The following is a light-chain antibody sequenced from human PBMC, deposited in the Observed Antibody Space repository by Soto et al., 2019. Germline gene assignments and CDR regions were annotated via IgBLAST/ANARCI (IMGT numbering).Light chain of an antibody. Sequence: EIVLAQSPATLSLSPGERATLSCRASQSVSIYLAWYQQKPGQAPRLLIYDSSNRATGIPARFSGSGSGTYFTLTISSLEPEDFAVYYCQQRSNWPPKITFGQGTRLEMK. V-gene: IGKV3-11*01. CDR2: DSS. CDR3: QQRSNWPPKIT. J-gene: IGKJ5*01. CDR1: QSVSIY.